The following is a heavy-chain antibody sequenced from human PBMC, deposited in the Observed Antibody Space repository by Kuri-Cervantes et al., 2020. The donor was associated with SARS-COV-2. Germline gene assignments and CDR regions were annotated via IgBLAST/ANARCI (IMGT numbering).Heavy chain of an antibody. J-gene: IGHJ4*02. D-gene: IGHD2-21*01. CDR2: ISAYNGNT. CDR1: GYTFTSYG. Sequence: ASVKVSCKASGYTFTSYGITWVRQAPGQGLEWMGWISAYNGNTNYAQKLQGRVTMTTDTSASTAYMELRSLRSDDTAVYYCARTYCGGDCYSGYFDYWGQGTLVTVSS. V-gene: IGHV1-18*01. CDR3: ARTYCGGDCYSGYFDY.